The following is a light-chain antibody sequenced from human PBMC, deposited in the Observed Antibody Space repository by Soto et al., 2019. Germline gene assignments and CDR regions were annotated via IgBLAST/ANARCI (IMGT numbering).Light chain of an antibody. CDR2: KAS. CDR1: QSISSW. Sequence: DIQMTQSPSTLSASVGDIVTITCRASQSISSWLAWYQQKPGKAPKLLIYKASNLESGVPSRFRGSTSGTEFTLTISGLEPEDFAVYYCQQRNNWPWTFGQGTKVDIK. J-gene: IGKJ1*01. V-gene: IGKV1-5*03. CDR3: QQRNNWPWT.